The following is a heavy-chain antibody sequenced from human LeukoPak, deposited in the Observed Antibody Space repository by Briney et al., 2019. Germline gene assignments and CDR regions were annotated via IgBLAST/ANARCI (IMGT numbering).Heavy chain of an antibody. CDR2: INTDGSST. D-gene: IGHD3-16*01. CDR1: GCTFRSNW. CDR3: ARTLADAFDV. J-gene: IGHJ3*01. Sequence: PGGSLRLSCAASGCTFRSNWMHRVRQAPGKGLVWVSHINTDGSSTRHADSVRGRFTISRDNAKNTLYLQMNSLRAEGTAVYYCARTLADAFDVWGQGTMVTVSS. V-gene: IGHV3-74*01.